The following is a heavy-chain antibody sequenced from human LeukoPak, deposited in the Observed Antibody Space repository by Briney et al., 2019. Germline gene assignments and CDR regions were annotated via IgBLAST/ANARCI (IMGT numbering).Heavy chain of an antibody. Sequence: QPGGSLRLSCAASGFTFSSYGMHWVRQAPGKGLEWVAFIRFDGSNKYYADSVKGRFTISRDNAKNSLYLQMNSLRAEDTAVYYCARDAPVAHYFDYWGQGTLVTVSS. CDR2: IRFDGSNK. V-gene: IGHV3-30*02. CDR1: GFTFSSYG. CDR3: ARDAPVAHYFDY. J-gene: IGHJ4*02.